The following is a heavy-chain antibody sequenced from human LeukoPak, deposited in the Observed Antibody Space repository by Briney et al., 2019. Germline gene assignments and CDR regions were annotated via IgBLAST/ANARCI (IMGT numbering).Heavy chain of an antibody. Sequence: GSLRLSCAASGFTFSSFAMHWVRQAPGKGLEWVGVVSYDGRSKHYVDSVQGRFTISRDNSKNTVYLQMNSLRTEDTAVYYCAAQGYYVSGAYYPFDYWGQGILVTVSS. V-gene: IGHV3-30*03. CDR3: AAQGYYVSGAYYPFDY. J-gene: IGHJ4*02. CDR2: VSYDGRSK. D-gene: IGHD3-22*01. CDR1: GFTFSSFA.